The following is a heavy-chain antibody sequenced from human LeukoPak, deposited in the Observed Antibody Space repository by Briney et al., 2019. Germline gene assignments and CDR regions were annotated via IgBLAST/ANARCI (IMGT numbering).Heavy chain of an antibody. J-gene: IGHJ3*02. CDR3: AREAKNTDTFDI. V-gene: IGHV3-48*04. Sequence: GGSLRLSCSASGFTFSSYSMNWVRQAPGKGLEWVSYISSSRSTIYYADSVKGRFTISRDNAKNSLYLQMNSLRAEDTAVYYCAREAKNTDTFDIWGQGTMVTVSS. CDR1: GFTFSSYS. CDR2: ISSSRSTI.